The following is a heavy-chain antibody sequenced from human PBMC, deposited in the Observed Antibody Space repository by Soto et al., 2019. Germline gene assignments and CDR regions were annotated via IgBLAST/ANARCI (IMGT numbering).Heavy chain of an antibody. J-gene: IGHJ6*03. V-gene: IGHV3-21*01. CDR1: GFTFSSYS. D-gene: IGHD3-16*01. CDR2: ISSSSSYI. Sequence: EVQLVESGGGLVKPGGSLRLSCAASGFTFSSYSMNWVRQAPGKGLEWVSSISSSSSYIYYADSVKGRFTISRDNAKNSLYLQMNSLRAEDTAVYYCAGPGGHYYYYYYMDVWGKGTTVTVSS. CDR3: AGPGGHYYYYYYMDV.